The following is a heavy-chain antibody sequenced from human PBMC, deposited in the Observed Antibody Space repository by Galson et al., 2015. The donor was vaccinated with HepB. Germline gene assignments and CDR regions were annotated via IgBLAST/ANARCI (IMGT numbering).Heavy chain of an antibody. CDR2: ISVSEST. J-gene: IGHJ4*02. CDR3: ARDVDGNYLFDY. D-gene: IGHD1-7*01. Sequence: SETLSLTCTVSGGSFDSYYWSWIRQPAGKGLEWIGRISVSESTKYNPSLKSRVSMSIDRSKKHFSLKLSSLTAADTAVYYCARDVDGNYLFDYWGQGILVTV. CDR1: GGSFDSYY. V-gene: IGHV4-4*07.